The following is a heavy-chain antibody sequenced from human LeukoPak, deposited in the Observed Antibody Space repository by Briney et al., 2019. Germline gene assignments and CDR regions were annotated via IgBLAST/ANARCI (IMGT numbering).Heavy chain of an antibody. CDR3: ASGGKYCTGGACYGD. D-gene: IGHD2-8*02. Sequence: GGSLRLSCAASGFTFSSYSMNWVRQAPGKGLEWVSSISSSSSYIYYADSVKGRFTISRDNSKNTVYLQMNSLRAEDTAVYYCASGGKYCTGGACYGDWGQGTLVTASS. CDR1: GFTFSSYS. J-gene: IGHJ4*02. V-gene: IGHV3-21*04. CDR2: ISSSSSYI.